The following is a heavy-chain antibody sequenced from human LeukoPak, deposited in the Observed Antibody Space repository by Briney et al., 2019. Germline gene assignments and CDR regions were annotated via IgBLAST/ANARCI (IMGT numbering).Heavy chain of an antibody. Sequence: SETLSLTCTVSGXSISSSYWSWIRQPPGKGLEWIGCISNSGTTSYNPSLRSRITISVDTSKNQLSLRLSSVTAADTAVYYCARGVRNIDNWGQGTLVTVSS. CDR2: ISNSGTT. V-gene: IGHV4-59*01. D-gene: IGHD3-10*01. CDR3: ARGVRNIDN. CDR1: GXSISSSY. J-gene: IGHJ4*02.